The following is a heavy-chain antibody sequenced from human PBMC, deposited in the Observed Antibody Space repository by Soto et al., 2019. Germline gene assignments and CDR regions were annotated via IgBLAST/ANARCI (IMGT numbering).Heavy chain of an antibody. Sequence: QITLKESTPTLVKPTQTLTLTCTFSGFSLSTSGVGVGWIRQPPGKALEWLALIYWDDDRRYSPSLKSRLTITKDPSKNHVVLTKTNIDPVDTATYYCAHSPWTGTKHYFDYWGQGTLVTACS. CDR2: IYWDDDR. J-gene: IGHJ4*02. D-gene: IGHD1-1*01. CDR3: AHSPWTGTKHYFDY. V-gene: IGHV2-5*02. CDR1: GFSLSTSGVG.